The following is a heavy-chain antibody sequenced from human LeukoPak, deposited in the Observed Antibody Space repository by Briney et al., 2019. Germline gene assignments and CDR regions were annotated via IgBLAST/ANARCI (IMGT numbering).Heavy chain of an antibody. CDR2: ISSRSSTI. CDR1: GFTFSSYS. J-gene: IGHJ4*02. V-gene: IGHV3-48*01. CDR3: ARDWAVGYGPTY. Sequence: PGGSLRLSCVASGFTFSSYSMNWVRQAPGKGLEWVSYISSRSSTIHYADSVKGRFTISRDNAKNSLYLQLNSLRAEDTAVYYCARDWAVGYGPTYWGQGTLVTVSS. D-gene: IGHD4/OR15-4a*01.